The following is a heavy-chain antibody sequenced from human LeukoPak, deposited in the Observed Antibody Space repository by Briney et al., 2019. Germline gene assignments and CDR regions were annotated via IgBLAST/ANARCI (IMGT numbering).Heavy chain of an antibody. D-gene: IGHD6-13*01. Sequence: TGGSLRLSCAASGFTFSSYSMNWVRQAPGKGLEWVSSISSSSSYIYYADSVKGRFTISRDNAKNSLYLQMNSLRAEDTAVYYCARGCIAAAQTDYWGQGTLVTVSS. CDR3: ARGCIAAAQTDY. V-gene: IGHV3-21*01. CDR1: GFTFSSYS. CDR2: ISSSSSYI. J-gene: IGHJ4*02.